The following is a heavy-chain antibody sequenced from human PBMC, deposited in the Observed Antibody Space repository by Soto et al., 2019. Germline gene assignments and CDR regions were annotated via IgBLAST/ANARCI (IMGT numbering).Heavy chain of an antibody. J-gene: IGHJ6*02. CDR2: ISGSGGST. CDR3: AKERGARTPRWYYYYGMDV. Sequence: PGGSLRLSCAASGFTFSSYAMSWVRQAPGKGLEWVSAISGSGGSTYYADSVKGRFTISRDNSKNTLYLQMNSLRAEDTAVYYCAKERGARTPRWYYYYGMDVWGQGTTVTVSS. CDR1: GFTFSSYA. D-gene: IGHD3-16*01. V-gene: IGHV3-23*01.